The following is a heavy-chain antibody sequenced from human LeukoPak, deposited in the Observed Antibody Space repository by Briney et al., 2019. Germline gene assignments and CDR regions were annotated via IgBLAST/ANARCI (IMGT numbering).Heavy chain of an antibody. CDR3: ARTAARRFDY. CDR1: GYTFLSYF. D-gene: IGHD6-6*01. CDR2: INPTGGST. V-gene: IGHV1-46*01. J-gene: IGHJ4*02. Sequence: ASVKVSCKASGYTFLSYFMHWVRQAPGQGLEWMGIINPTGGSTTYAQKFQGRVTMTRDTSTSTVYMELSSLRSDDTAVYYCARTAARRFDYWGQGTLVTVS.